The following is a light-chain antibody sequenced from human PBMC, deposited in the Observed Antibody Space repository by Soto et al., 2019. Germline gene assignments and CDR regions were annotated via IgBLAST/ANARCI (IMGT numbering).Light chain of an antibody. CDR1: SSSIGASCY. J-gene: IGLJ3*02. V-gene: IGLV1-40*01. CDR2: GNS. CDR3: QAYDSNLSRWV. Sequence: QSVLTQPHSVSGAPGQRGTISCSGSSSSIGASCYVHWYQQLPGTAPKLLIYGNSNRPSGVPDRFSGSKSSTSASLTITGLQDEDEADYYCQAYDSNLSRWVVGGGTELAV.